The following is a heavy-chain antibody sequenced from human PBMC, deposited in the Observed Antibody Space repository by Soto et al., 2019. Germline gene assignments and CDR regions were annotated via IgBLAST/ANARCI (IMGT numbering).Heavy chain of an antibody. CDR2: ISYDVRNK. Sequence: QVQLVESGGGVVQPGRSLRLSCAASGCTFSSYAMHWVRQAPGKGLEWVAGISYDVRNKYYADSVKGRFTISRDNSKNTLYLQVNILRAEDTAVYYCIRVFPGSRLGPIEYWGQGTLVTVSP. J-gene: IGHJ4*02. CDR1: GCTFSSYA. CDR3: IRVFPGSRLGPIEY. V-gene: IGHV3-30*04.